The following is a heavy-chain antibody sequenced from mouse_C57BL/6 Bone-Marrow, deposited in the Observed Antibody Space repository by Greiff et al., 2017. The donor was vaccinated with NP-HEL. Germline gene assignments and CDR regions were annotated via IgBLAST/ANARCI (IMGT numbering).Heavy chain of an antibody. J-gene: IGHJ4*01. Sequence: VQLQQSGAELARPGASVKLSCKASGYTFTSYGISWVKQRTGQGLELIGEIYPRSGNTYYNEKFKGKATLTADKSSSTAYMELRSLTSEDSAVYFCARKGANWDGAMDYWGQGTSVTVSS. D-gene: IGHD4-1*01. V-gene: IGHV1-81*01. CDR3: ARKGANWDGAMDY. CDR1: GYTFTSYG. CDR2: IYPRSGNT.